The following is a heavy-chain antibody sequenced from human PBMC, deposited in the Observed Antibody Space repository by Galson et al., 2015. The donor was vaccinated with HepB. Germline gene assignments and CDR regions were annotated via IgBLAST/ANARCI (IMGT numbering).Heavy chain of an antibody. CDR1: GFTFSDYY. V-gene: IGHV3-11*06. CDR2: ISSSSLYT. Sequence: SLRLSCAVSGFTFSDYYMSWIRQAPGKGLEWISYISSSSLYTNYADSVKGRFTISRDNAKNSLYPQISSARAEDTALYYCARVADADYGDHSHFDYWGQGTLVTVSS. J-gene: IGHJ4*02. D-gene: IGHD4-17*01. CDR3: ARVADADYGDHSHFDY.